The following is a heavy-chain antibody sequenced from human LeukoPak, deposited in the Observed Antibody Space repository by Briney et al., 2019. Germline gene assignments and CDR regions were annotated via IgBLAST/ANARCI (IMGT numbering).Heavy chain of an antibody. CDR3: ARVGGTNYYYYGMDV. V-gene: IGHV4-59*01. Sequence: SETLSLTCAVYGGSFSGYYWSWIRQPPGKGLEWIGYIYYSGSTNYNPSLKSRVTISVDTSKNQFSLKLSSVTAADTAVYYCARVGGTNYYYYGMDVWGQGTTVTVSS. CDR1: GGSFSGYY. CDR2: IYYSGST. D-gene: IGHD1-26*01. J-gene: IGHJ6*02.